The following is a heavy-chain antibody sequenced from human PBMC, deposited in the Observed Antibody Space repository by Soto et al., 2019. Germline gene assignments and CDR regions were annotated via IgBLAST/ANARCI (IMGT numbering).Heavy chain of an antibody. D-gene: IGHD2-2*01. Sequence: EQLMESGGGVVQPGTSLRLSCTASGFTYSTSVIHWVRQAPGKGLEWVAVASTDGHKKDYATSVRGRFTISRDNSKNTLYLQMDSLRGDDTAVYYCAREGYSSSWGGVLDYWGRGIMVAVSS. CDR3: AREGYSSSWGGVLDY. CDR1: GFTYSTSV. CDR2: ASTDGHKK. V-gene: IGHV3-30*04. J-gene: IGHJ4*02.